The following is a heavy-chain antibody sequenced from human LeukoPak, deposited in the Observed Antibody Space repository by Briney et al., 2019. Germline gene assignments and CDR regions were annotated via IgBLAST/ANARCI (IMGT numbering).Heavy chain of an antibody. Sequence: PSETLSLTCAVSGGSISSSNWWSWVCQPPGKGLEWIGEIYHSGSTNYNPSLKSRVTISVDTSKNQFSLKLSSVTAADTAVYYCAYSSSRYYYYYYMDVWGKGTTVTVSS. D-gene: IGHD6-6*01. V-gene: IGHV4-4*02. CDR2: IYHSGST. CDR3: AYSSSRYYYYYYMDV. J-gene: IGHJ6*03. CDR1: GGSISSSNW.